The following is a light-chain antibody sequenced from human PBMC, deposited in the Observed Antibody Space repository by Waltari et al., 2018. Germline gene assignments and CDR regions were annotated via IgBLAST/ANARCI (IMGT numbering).Light chain of an antibody. CDR2: AAS. J-gene: IGKJ3*01. CDR1: QSISRY. Sequence: DIQMTQSPSSLSASVGDRVNFTCRASQSISRYLKWYQQKPGKAPKLLIYAASTLQSGVPSRFSGRGSGTDFTLTISSLQPEDFATYYCQQSYTAPLTFGPGATVDIK. V-gene: IGKV1-39*01. CDR3: QQSYTAPLT.